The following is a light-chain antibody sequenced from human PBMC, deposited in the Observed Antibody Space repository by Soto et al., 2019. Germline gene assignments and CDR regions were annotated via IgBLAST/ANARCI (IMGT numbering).Light chain of an antibody. J-gene: IGLJ2*01. CDR1: SSDVGASNY. Sequence: QSALTQPPSASGSPGQSVTTSCTGTSSDVGASNYVSWYQQHPGKAPKLMIYDVFKRPSGVPDRFSGSKSGNTASLTVSGLQTEDEADYYCCSYAGGNSLVFGGGTKLTVL. CDR3: CSYAGGNSLV. CDR2: DVF. V-gene: IGLV2-8*01.